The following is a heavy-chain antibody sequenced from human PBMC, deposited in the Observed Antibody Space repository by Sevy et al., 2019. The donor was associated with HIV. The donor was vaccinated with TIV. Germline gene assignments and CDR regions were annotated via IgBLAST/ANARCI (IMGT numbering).Heavy chain of an antibody. D-gene: IGHD3-22*01. J-gene: IGHJ3*02. CDR2: IYSSGST. CDR3: ARSPDSTGYYPAFDI. Sequence: SKTLSLTCTVSGGSVRSGSYYWSWIRQPPGKGLEWIGYIYSSGSTISNPSLESRVSISVDTSKNQVSLKLASVTAADTAVYYCARSPDSTGYYPAFDIWGQGTMVTVSS. V-gene: IGHV4-61*01. CDR1: GGSVRSGSYY.